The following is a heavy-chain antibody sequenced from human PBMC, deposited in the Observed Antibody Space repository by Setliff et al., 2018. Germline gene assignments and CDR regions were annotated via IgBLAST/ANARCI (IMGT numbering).Heavy chain of an antibody. V-gene: IGHV3-30*02. Sequence: GGSLRLSCAASGFTFSDYSMNWVRQAPGKGLEWVAFIRYGGTNDLYADSVKGRFTISRDNSKSTLYLQMNSLKGDDTAVYYCAKDTENDWDHAFDIWGQGTVVTVSS. J-gene: IGHJ3*02. D-gene: IGHD1-1*01. CDR3: AKDTENDWDHAFDI. CDR2: IRYGGTND. CDR1: GFTFSDYS.